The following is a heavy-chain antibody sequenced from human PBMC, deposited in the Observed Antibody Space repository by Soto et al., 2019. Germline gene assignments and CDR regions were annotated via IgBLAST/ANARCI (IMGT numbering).Heavy chain of an antibody. CDR2: ISGSGGST. D-gene: IGHD6-13*01. CDR3: AKGARSQQLVRAIDY. J-gene: IGHJ4*02. V-gene: IGHV3-23*01. CDR1: GFTFSSYA. Sequence: GGSLRLSCAASGFTFSSYAMSWVRQAPGKGLEWVSAISGSGGSTYYADSVKDRFTISRDNSKNTLYLQMNSLRAEDTAVYYCAKGARSQQLVRAIDYWGQGTLVTVSS.